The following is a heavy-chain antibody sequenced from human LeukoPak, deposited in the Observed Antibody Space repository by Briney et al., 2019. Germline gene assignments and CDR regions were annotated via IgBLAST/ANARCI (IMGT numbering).Heavy chain of an antibody. Sequence: ATVKISCKASGYTFNDYYIHWVQPAPGKGLEWMGRVDLEDGDTIYAEKFQGRVTITADTSTDTAFMDLSSLTSFDTAVYYCARGSRSFDWLRSYFDFWGQGTLVSVSP. CDR2: VDLEDGDT. CDR3: ARGSRSFDWLRSYFDF. V-gene: IGHV1-69-2*01. D-gene: IGHD3-9*01. CDR1: GYTFNDYY. J-gene: IGHJ4*02.